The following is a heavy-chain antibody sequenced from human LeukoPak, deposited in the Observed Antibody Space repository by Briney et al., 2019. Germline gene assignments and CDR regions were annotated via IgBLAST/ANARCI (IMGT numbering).Heavy chain of an antibody. CDR2: ISSSSAHI. CDR3: ARDIGGSYTAIDY. J-gene: IGHJ4*02. CDR1: GFTFSSYS. V-gene: IGHV3-21*01. Sequence: GGSLRLSCAASGFTFSSYSMNWVRQAPGEGLEWVSFISSSSAHINYADSVKGRFTISRDNPRNSLYLQMNSLRAEDTAVYYCARDIGGSYTAIDYWGQGTLVTVSS. D-gene: IGHD1-26*01.